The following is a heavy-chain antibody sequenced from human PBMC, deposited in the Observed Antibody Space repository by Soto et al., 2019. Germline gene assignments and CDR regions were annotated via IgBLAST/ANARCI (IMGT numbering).Heavy chain of an antibody. Sequence: QVQLVQSGAEVKKPGSSVKVSCRAGRGSFSASGFSWVRQAPGQGLEWVGGFIPIFGTANYAQKFQDRVTMTADESTSTVYMELSSLRSEDTAVYYCARSGYSYGPNIYWGQGTLVTVSS. D-gene: IGHD5-18*01. CDR2: FIPIFGTA. CDR3: ARSGYSYGPNIY. V-gene: IGHV1-69*01. J-gene: IGHJ4*02. CDR1: RGSFSASG.